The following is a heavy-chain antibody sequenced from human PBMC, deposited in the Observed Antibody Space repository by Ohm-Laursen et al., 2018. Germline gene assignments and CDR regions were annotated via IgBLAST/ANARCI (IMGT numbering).Heavy chain of an antibody. CDR2: ISSSSSYI. J-gene: IGHJ4*02. CDR3: ARHPSHYDVLTGHFEY. V-gene: IGHV3-21*04. CDR1: GFTFSSYS. D-gene: IGHD3-9*01. Sequence: SLRLSCAASGFTFSSYSMNWVRQAPGKGLEWVSSISSSSSYIYYADSVKGRFTISRDNAKNSLYLQMNSLRAEDTAVYYCARHPSHYDVLTGHFEYWGQGTLVTDSS.